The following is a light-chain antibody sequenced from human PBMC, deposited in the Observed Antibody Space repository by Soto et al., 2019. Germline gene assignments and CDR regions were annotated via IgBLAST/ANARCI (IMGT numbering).Light chain of an antibody. V-gene: IGKV1-39*01. Sequence: DLQMTQSPSSLSASVGDEVTITCRASQTIMTYLNWYQLKPGKPPRLLIYAASSLQSGVPSRFSGSGSGTDFTLTISSLQPEDFATYSCQQSYNSPQTFGQGTKVDIK. CDR3: QQSYNSPQT. CDR1: QTIMTY. J-gene: IGKJ1*01. CDR2: AAS.